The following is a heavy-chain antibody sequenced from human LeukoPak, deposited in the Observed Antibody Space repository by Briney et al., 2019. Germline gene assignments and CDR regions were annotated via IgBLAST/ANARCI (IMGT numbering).Heavy chain of an antibody. V-gene: IGHV3-66*01. J-gene: IGHJ3*01. D-gene: IGHD6-13*01. Sequence: GGSLRLSCAASGFSVSDNYMTWVRQAPGKGLEWVSIIYIGGNTYYADSVKGRYTIPRDSSKNTLYLQLTSLRAEDTAVYYCARSGYSSNWDDAFDVWGQGTMVTVSS. CDR1: GFSVSDNY. CDR3: ARSGYSSNWDDAFDV. CDR2: IYIGGNT.